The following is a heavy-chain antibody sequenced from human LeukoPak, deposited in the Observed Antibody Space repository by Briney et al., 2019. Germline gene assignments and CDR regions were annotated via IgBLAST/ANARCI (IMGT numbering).Heavy chain of an antibody. J-gene: IGHJ6*02. D-gene: IGHD2-15*01. CDR1: GGTFSSYA. Sequence: SVKASCKASGGTFSSYAISWVRQAPGQGLEWMGGIIPIFGTANYAQKFQGRVTITADESTSTAYMELSSLRSEDTAVYYCGTGRYCSGGSCFYYYYGMDVWGQGTTVTVSS. V-gene: IGHV1-69*01. CDR2: IIPIFGTA. CDR3: GTGRYCSGGSCFYYYYGMDV.